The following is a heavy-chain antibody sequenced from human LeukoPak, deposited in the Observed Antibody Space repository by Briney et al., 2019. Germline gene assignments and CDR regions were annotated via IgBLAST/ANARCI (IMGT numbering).Heavy chain of an antibody. J-gene: IGHJ6*02. D-gene: IGHD1-14*01. CDR3: ATGQGHDMDV. V-gene: IGHV3-74*01. CDR2: INSNGSST. CDR1: GFTFSSYW. Sequence: PGGSLRLSCAASGFTFSSYWMHWVRQAPGKGLVWVSRINSNGSSTSYAASVKGRFAISRDNAKNTLYLQMNSLSAEDTAVYYCATGQGHDMDVWGQGTTVTVSS.